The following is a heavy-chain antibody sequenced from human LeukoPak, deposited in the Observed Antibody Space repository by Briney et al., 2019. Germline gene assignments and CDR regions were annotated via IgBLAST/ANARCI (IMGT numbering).Heavy chain of an antibody. CDR1: GGSISGYY. D-gene: IGHD5-12*01. V-gene: IGHV4-34*01. Sequence: SETLSLTCTVSGGSISGYYWSWIRQPPGKGLEWIGEINHSGSTNYNPSLKSRVTISVDTSKNQFSLKLSSVTAADTAVYYCASFSGYAYFDYWGREPWSPSPQ. CDR3: ASFSGYAYFDY. J-gene: IGHJ4*02. CDR2: INHSGST.